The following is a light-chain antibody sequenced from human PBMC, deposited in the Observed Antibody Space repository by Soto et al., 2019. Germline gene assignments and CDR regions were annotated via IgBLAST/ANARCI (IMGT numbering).Light chain of an antibody. J-gene: IGKJ1*01. CDR1: ESISNNF. CDR3: HQYGGSPPT. V-gene: IGKV3-20*01. Sequence: EIVLTQSPGTLSLSPGESAALSCRASESISNNFLAWYQRKPGQAPRLLIYGASYRATDIPYRFSGSGSGTDFTLTITRLEPDDFAVYYCHQYGGSPPTFGQGTNVEVK. CDR2: GAS.